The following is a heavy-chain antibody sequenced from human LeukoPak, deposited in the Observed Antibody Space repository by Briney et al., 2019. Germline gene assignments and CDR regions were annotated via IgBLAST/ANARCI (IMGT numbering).Heavy chain of an antibody. J-gene: IGHJ4*02. Sequence: PSETLSLTCTVSGGSISSSSYYWGWLRQPPGKGLEWIGSIYYSRSTYYNPSPKSRVTISVDTSKNQFSLKLGSVTAADTAVYYCARQEVDTAMATFDYWGQGTLVTVSS. CDR2: IYYSRST. D-gene: IGHD5-18*01. CDR3: ARQEVDTAMATFDY. V-gene: IGHV4-39*01. CDR1: GGSISSSSYY.